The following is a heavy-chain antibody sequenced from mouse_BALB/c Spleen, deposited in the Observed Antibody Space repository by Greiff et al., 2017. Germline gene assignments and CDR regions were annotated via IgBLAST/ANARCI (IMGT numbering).Heavy chain of an antibody. CDR3: ARGDLYAIDY. Sequence: VKLQQSGAELVRPGVSVKISCKGSGYTFTDYAMHWVKQSHAKSLEWIGVISTYYGDASYNQKFKGKATMTVDKSSSTAYMELARLTSEDSAIYYCARGDLYAIDYWGRGTSVTVSS. V-gene: IGHV1S137*01. J-gene: IGHJ4*01. CDR1: GYTFTDYA. CDR2: ISTYYGDA.